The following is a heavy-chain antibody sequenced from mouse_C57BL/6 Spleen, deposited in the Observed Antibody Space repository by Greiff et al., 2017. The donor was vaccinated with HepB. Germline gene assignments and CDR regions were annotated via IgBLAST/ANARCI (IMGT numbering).Heavy chain of an antibody. CDR2: IHPNSGST. J-gene: IGHJ3*01. CDR3: ASQTDGYYLFAY. D-gene: IGHD2-3*01. V-gene: IGHV1-64*01. Sequence: QVQLQQSGAELVKPGASVKLSCKASGYTFTSYWMHWVKQRPGQGLEWIGMIHPNSGSTNYNEKFKSKATLTVYKSSSTAYMQLSSLTSEDSAVYYCASQTDGYYLFAYWGQGTLVTVSA. CDR1: GYTFTSYW.